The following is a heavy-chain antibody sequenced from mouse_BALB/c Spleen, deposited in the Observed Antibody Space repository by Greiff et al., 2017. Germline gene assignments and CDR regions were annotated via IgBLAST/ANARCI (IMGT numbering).Heavy chain of an antibody. CDR3: ARDYYGNYEAMDY. V-gene: IGHV2-9*02. CDR2: IWAGGST. J-gene: IGHJ4*01. Sequence: VKLQESGPGLVAPSQSLSITCTVSGFSLTSYGVHWVRQPPGKGLEWLGVIWAGGSTNYNSALMSRLSISKDNSKSQVFLKMNSLQTDDTAMYYCARDYYGNYEAMDYWGQGTSVTVSS. D-gene: IGHD2-1*01. CDR1: GFSLTSYG.